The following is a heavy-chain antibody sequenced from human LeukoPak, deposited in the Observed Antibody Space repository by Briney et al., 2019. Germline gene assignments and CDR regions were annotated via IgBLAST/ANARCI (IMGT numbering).Heavy chain of an antibody. CDR2: IKKDGSEK. CDR1: GFTFSSYW. CDR3: AREVLGIYYYDFWSGYYRYFDY. J-gene: IGHJ4*02. D-gene: IGHD3-3*01. V-gene: IGHV3-7*01. Sequence: AGGSLRLSCAASGFTFSSYWMNWVRQAPGKGLEWVANIKKDGSEKYYVDSVKGRFTISRDNAKNPLYLQMNSLRAEDTAVYYCAREVLGIYYYDFWSGYYRYFDYWGQGTLVTVSS.